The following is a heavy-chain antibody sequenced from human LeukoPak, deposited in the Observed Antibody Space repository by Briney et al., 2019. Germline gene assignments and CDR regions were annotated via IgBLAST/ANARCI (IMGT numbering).Heavy chain of an antibody. J-gene: IGHJ4*02. CDR1: GFTFSNYW. V-gene: IGHV3-7*01. Sequence: PGGALRLSCAASGFTFSNYWMSSVRQAPGKGLGWVANIKQDGSEKFYVDSVKGRFTISRDNAKNSLYLQMNGLRADDTAVYYCARERTARIPLFYYFDYWGQGTLVTVSS. CDR2: IKQDGSEK. CDR3: ARERTARIPLFYYFDY. D-gene: IGHD2/OR15-2a*01.